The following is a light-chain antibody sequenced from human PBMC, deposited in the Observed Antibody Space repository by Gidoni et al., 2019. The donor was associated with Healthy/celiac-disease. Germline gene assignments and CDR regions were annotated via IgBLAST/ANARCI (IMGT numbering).Light chain of an antibody. V-gene: IGKV3-20*01. Sequence: DIVLTQSPGTLSLSPGDRATLSCRARHSVRSSYFAWYQQKPGQAPRLLSYGASSRATGIPDRLRGRGYGTDFTLTISRLEPEDFAVYYCQQYGSSPPWTFGQGTKVEIK. CDR3: QQYGSSPPWT. CDR1: HSVRSSY. CDR2: GAS. J-gene: IGKJ1*01.